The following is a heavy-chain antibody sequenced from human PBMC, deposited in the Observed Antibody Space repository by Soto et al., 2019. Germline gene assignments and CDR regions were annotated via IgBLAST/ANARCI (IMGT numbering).Heavy chain of an antibody. Sequence: GGSLRLSCAASGFTFSSYAMHWVRQAPGKGLEWVAVISYDGSNKYYADSVKGRFTISRDNSKNTLYLQMNSLRAEDTAVYYCARDYGSGYWGHLNFDYWGQGTLVTVSS. CDR3: ARDYGSGYWGHLNFDY. V-gene: IGHV3-30-3*01. CDR1: GFTFSSYA. J-gene: IGHJ4*02. CDR2: ISYDGSNK. D-gene: IGHD3-22*01.